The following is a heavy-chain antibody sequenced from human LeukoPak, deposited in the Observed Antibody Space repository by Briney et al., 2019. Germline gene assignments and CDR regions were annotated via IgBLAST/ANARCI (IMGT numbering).Heavy chain of an antibody. CDR3: ARGRLGFWSGSAFDI. Sequence: GASVKVSCKASGYTLTSYGISWVRQAPGQGLEWMGWISAYNGNTNYAQKLQGRVTMTTDTSTSTAYMELRSLRSDDTAVYYCARGRLGFWSGSAFDIWGQGTMVTVSS. CDR1: GYTLTSYG. J-gene: IGHJ3*02. D-gene: IGHD3-3*01. V-gene: IGHV1-18*01. CDR2: ISAYNGNT.